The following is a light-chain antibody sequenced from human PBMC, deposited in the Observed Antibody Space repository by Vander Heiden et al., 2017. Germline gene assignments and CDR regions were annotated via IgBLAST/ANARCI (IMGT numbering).Light chain of an antibody. CDR2: AAS. J-gene: IGKJ1*01. V-gene: IGKV1-8*01. CDR3: QQYDSYPPT. Sequence: AIRMTQSPSSFSASTGDRVTITCRASQGISSYLAWYQQKPGKAPKLLIYAASTLQSGVPSRFSGSGSGTDFTLTISCLQSEDFATYYCQQYDSYPPTFGQRTKVEIK. CDR1: QGISSY.